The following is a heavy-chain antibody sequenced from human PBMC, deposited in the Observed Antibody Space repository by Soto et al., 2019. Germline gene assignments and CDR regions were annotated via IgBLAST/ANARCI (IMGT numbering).Heavy chain of an antibody. CDR1: GFTFSSYG. V-gene: IGHV3-33*01. CDR3: ARRRWGDAFDI. CDR2: IWYDGSNK. D-gene: IGHD3-16*01. Sequence: QVQLVGSGGGVVQPGRSLRLSCAASGFTFSSYGMHWVRQAPGKGLEWVAVIWYDGSNKYYADSVKGRFTISRDNSKNTLYLQMNSLRAEDTAVYYCARRRWGDAFDIWGQGTMVTVSS. J-gene: IGHJ3*02.